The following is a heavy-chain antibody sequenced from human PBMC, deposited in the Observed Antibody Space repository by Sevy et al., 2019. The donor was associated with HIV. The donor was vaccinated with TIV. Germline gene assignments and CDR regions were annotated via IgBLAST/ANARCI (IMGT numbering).Heavy chain of an antibody. CDR1: GFTFDDYA. V-gene: IGHV3-9*01. CDR3: AKDIADCSSTSCYTLYYYGMDV. CDR2: ISWNSGSI. J-gene: IGHJ6*02. Sequence: GGSLRLSCAASGFTFDDYAMHWVRQAPGKGLEWVSGISWNSGSIGYADSVKGRFTISRDNAKNSLYLQMNSLRVEDTALYYCAKDIADCSSTSCYTLYYYGMDVWGQGTTVTVSS. D-gene: IGHD2-2*02.